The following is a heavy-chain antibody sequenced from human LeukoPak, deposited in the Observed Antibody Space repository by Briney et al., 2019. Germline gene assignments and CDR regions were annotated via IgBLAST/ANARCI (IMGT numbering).Heavy chain of an antibody. J-gene: IGHJ4*02. CDR1: GFTFNTYT. D-gene: IGHD3-22*01. CDR3: ARDSYDSSGYHDY. V-gene: IGHV3-21*04. CDR2: LDSSGAYI. Sequence: GGSLRLSCAASGFTFNTYTMNWARQAPGKGLEWLSSLDSSGAYIFYADSVKGRFIISRDNAKNSLYLQMNSLRAEDTAVYYCARDSYDSSGYHDYWGQGTLVTVSS.